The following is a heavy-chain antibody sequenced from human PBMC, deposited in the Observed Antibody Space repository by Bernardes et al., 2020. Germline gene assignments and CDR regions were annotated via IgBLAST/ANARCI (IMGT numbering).Heavy chain of an antibody. D-gene: IGHD6-19*01. Sequence: SETLSLTCTVSGGSISSYYWSWIRQPAGKGLEWIGRIYTSGSTNYNPSLKSRVTMSVDTSKNQFSLKLSSVTAADTAVYYCAREIEKWLVLSWFDPWGQGTLVTVSS. J-gene: IGHJ5*02. CDR2: IYTSGST. V-gene: IGHV4-4*07. CDR3: AREIEKWLVLSWFDP. CDR1: GGSISSYY.